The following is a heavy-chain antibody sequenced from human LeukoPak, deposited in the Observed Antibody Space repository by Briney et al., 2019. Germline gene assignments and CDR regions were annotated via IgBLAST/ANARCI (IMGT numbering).Heavy chain of an antibody. CDR3: ARDAGGLGLDY. J-gene: IGHJ4*02. D-gene: IGHD3-16*01. Sequence: GGSLRLSCAASGFTFSSYWMHWVRQAPGKGLVWVSRINSDGSSTSYADSVKGRFTISRDNAKNTLYLQMNSLRTEDTAVYYCARDAGGLGLDYWGQGTLVTVSS. CDR2: INSDGSST. V-gene: IGHV3-74*01. CDR1: GFTFSSYW.